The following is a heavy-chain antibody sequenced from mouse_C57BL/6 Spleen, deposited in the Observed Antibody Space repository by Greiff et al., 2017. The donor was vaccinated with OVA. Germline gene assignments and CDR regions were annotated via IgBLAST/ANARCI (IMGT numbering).Heavy chain of an antibody. Sequence: EVQLVESGPELVKPGASVKISCKASGYSFTGYYMNWVKQSPEKSLEWIGELNPSTGGTTYNQKFKAKATLTVDKSSSTAYMQLKSLTSEDSAVYYCARRDYYGSSPGVFDVWGTGTTVTVSS. V-gene: IGHV1-42*01. CDR1: GYSFTGYY. D-gene: IGHD1-1*01. CDR3: ARRDYYGSSPGVFDV. J-gene: IGHJ1*03. CDR2: LNPSTGGT.